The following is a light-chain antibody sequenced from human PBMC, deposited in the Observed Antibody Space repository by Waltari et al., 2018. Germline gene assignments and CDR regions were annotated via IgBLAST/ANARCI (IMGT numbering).Light chain of an antibody. Sequence: QSALTQPASVSGSPGQSITISCTGTSSDVGNYKRVACYQQHPGKAPKLMIYAVRKRPSGLSDRCSGSKSGGMASLTSSGLQPEDEAEYFCSSYAGSSKGVFGGGTKVTGL. CDR3: SSYAGSSKGV. V-gene: IGLV2-23*02. J-gene: IGLJ2*01. CDR2: AVR. CDR1: SSDVGNYKR.